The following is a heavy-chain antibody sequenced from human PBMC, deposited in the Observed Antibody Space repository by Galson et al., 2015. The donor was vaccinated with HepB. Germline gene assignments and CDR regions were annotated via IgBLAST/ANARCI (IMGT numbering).Heavy chain of an antibody. D-gene: IGHD2-15*01. CDR3: AREDFVVFRADESTPVKDDY. Sequence: QSGAEVKKPGESLRISCKASGGGTFSSFSISWVRQAPGQGLEWMGGIDPFSPTKIYAQNFQGRVTITADESTSTAYVEMSSLRFDDTAVYYCAREDFVVFRADESTPVKDDYWGQGTLVIVSS. CDR1: GGGTFSSFS. CDR2: IDPFSPTK. V-gene: IGHV1-69*01. J-gene: IGHJ4*02.